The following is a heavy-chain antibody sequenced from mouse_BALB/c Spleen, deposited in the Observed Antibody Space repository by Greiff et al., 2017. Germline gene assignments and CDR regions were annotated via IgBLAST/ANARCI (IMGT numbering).Heavy chain of an antibody. V-gene: IGHV5-6-5*01. CDR3: ARRGIYYDYEGAWFAY. J-gene: IGHJ3*01. Sequence: EVKLVESGGGLVKPGGSLKLSCAASGFTFSSYAMSWVRQTPEKRLEWVASISSGGSTYYPDSVKGRFTISRDNARNILYLQMSSLRSEDTAMYYCARRGIYYDYEGAWFAYWGQGTLVTVSA. CDR2: ISSGGST. CDR1: GFTFSSYA. D-gene: IGHD2-4*01.